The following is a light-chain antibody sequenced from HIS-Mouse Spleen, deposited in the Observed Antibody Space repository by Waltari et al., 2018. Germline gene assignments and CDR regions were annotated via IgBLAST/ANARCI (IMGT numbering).Light chain of an antibody. V-gene: IGKV1-13*02. CDR2: DAS. CDR3: QQFNSYGFT. CDR1: QGISSA. Sequence: AIQLTQSPSSLSASVGDRVTITCRASQGISSALAWYQPKPGKAPKLLIYDASRLESGVPSRFSGSGSGTDFTLTISSLQPEDFATYYCQQFNSYGFTFGPGTKVDIK. J-gene: IGKJ3*01.